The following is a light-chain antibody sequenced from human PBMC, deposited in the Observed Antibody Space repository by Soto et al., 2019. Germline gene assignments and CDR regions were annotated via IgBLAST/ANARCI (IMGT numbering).Light chain of an antibody. Sequence: EIELTQSPGTLSLSPVERATLSCRASQSVSSSYLAWYQQKPGQAPRLLIYGASNRATGIPDRFSGSGSGTDFTLTISRLEPEDFAVYYCQQYGSSGTFGQGTKVDIK. CDR2: GAS. J-gene: IGKJ1*01. V-gene: IGKV3-20*01. CDR1: QSVSSSY. CDR3: QQYGSSGT.